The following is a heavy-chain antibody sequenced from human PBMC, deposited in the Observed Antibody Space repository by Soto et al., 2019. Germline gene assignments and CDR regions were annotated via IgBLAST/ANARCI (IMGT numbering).Heavy chain of an antibody. J-gene: IGHJ6*02. CDR1: GYTFTTHA. D-gene: IGHD1-1*01. CDR2: INGGTGHT. CDR3: ARGKGMEENYYYYGLDI. V-gene: IGHV1-3*01. Sequence: GASVKVSCKASGYTFTTHAMHWVRQAPGQSLEWMGWINGGTGHTKHSQRFQGRVNITRDTSASTAYMELSSLRSEDTAVYYCARGKGMEENYYYYGLDIWRQGTTVTVSS.